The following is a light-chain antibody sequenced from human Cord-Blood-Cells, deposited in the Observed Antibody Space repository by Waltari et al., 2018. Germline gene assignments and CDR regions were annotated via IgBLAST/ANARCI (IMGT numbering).Light chain of an antibody. CDR1: QSISSW. CDR2: DAS. Sequence: DIQMNQSPSTLSASVGDRVPITCRASQSISSWLAWYQQKPGKAPKLLIYDASSLESGVPSRFSGSGSGTEFTLTISSLQPDDFATYYCQQYNSYSWTFGQGTKVEIK. J-gene: IGKJ1*01. CDR3: QQYNSYSWT. V-gene: IGKV1-5*01.